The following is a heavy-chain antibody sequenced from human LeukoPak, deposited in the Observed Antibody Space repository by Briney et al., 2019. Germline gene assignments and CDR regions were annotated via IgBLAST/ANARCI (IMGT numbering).Heavy chain of an antibody. D-gene: IGHD3-10*02. CDR1: GFTFSDSH. CDR2: IRSKANNYAT. CDR3: SRQVPSVHDY. Sequence: PGGSLRLSCAASGFTFSDSHMHWVRQASGKGLEWVGHIRSKANNYATAYGASVTGRFTISRDGSKNTAYLQMDSLKTEDTAVYYCSRQVPSVHDYWGQGILVTVSS. J-gene: IGHJ4*02. V-gene: IGHV3-73*01.